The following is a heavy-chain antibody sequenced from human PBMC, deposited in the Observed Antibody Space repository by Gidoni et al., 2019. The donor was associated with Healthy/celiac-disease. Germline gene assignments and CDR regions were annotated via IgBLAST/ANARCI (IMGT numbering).Heavy chain of an antibody. Sequence: VQLVQSGAEVKKPGASVKVSCKASGYTFTGYYMHWVRQAPGQGLEWMGRINPNSGGTNYAQKLQGRVTMTRDTSISTAYMELSRLRSDDTAVYYCARGHTIFGVVTPIEIWGQGTLVTVSS. CDR1: GYTFTGYY. V-gene: IGHV1-2*06. J-gene: IGHJ4*02. D-gene: IGHD3-3*01. CDR2: INPNSGGT. CDR3: ARGHTIFGVVTPIEI.